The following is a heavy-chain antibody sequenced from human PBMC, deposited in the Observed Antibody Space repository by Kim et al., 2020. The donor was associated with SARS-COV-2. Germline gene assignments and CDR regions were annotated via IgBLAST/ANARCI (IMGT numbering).Heavy chain of an antibody. J-gene: IGHJ4*02. Sequence: SETLSLTCTVSGGSISSYYWSWIRQPPGKGLEWIGYIYYSGSTNYNPSLKSRVTISVDTSKNQFSLKLSSVTAADTAVYYCARRLLGELDYWGQGTLVTVSS. CDR1: GGSISSYY. D-gene: IGHD3-10*01. CDR3: ARRLLGELDY. V-gene: IGHV4-59*08. CDR2: IYYSGST.